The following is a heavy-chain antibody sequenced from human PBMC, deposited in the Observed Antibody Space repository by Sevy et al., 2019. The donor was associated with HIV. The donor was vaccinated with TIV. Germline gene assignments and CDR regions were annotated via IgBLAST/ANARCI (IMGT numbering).Heavy chain of an antibody. J-gene: IGHJ6*02. D-gene: IGHD3-22*01. CDR1: GFTVSSNY. CDR2: IYSGGST. CDR3: ARDRPYYDSSGYYTVRGEKNYYYYGMDV. Sequence: GGSLRLSCAASGFTVSSNYMSWVRQAPGKGLEWVSVIYSGGSTYYEDSVKGRFTISRENSKNTLYLQVNSLRAEDTAVYYCARDRPYYDSSGYYTVRGEKNYYYYGMDVRGQGTTVTVSS. V-gene: IGHV3-53*01.